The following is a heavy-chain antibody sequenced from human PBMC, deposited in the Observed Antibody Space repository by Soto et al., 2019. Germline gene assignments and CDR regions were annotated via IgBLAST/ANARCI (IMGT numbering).Heavy chain of an antibody. CDR1: GYTFTSYD. CDR2: VNPNSGNT. J-gene: IGHJ5*02. D-gene: IGHD6-6*01. V-gene: IGHV1-8*01. CDR3: AREGYSSSSGPRGHWFDP. Sequence: QVQLVQSGAEVKRPGASVKVSCKASGYTFTSYDINWVRQATGQGLEWVGWVNPNSGNTGYAQKFQGRVTMTKNTSISTAYMELSSLTSEDTAVYYCAREGYSSSSGPRGHWFDPWGQGTLVTVSS.